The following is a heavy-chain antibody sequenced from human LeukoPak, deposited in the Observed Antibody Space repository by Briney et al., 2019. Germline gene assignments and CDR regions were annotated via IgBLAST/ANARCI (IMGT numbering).Heavy chain of an antibody. Sequence: GGSLRLSCAASGFTFSSYGMHWVRQAPGKGLEWVAVISYDGSNKYYADSVKGRFTISRDNSKNTLYLQMNSLRAEDTAVYYCARLSTEGSSWPFDYWGQGTLATVSS. CDR3: ARLSTEGSSWPFDY. J-gene: IGHJ4*02. D-gene: IGHD6-13*01. V-gene: IGHV3-30*03. CDR1: GFTFSSYG. CDR2: ISYDGSNK.